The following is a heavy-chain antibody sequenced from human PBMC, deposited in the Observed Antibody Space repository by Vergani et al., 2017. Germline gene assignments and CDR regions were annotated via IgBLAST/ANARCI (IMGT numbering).Heavy chain of an antibody. D-gene: IGHD3-22*01. CDR3: ARRGSYYYDSSGYAD. CDR1: GFTFSGSA. J-gene: IGHJ4*02. Sequence: EVQLVESGGGLVQPGGSLKLSCAASGFTFSGSAMHWVRQASGKGLEWVGRIRSKANSYATAYAASVKGRFTISRDDSKNTAYLQMNSLKTEDTAVYYCARRGSYYYDSSGYADWGQGTLVTVSS. CDR2: IRSKANSYAT. V-gene: IGHV3-73*02.